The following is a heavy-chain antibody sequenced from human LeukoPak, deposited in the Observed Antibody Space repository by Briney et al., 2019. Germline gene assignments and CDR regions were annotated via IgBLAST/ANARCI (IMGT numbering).Heavy chain of an antibody. CDR2: IIGSGGSK. J-gene: IGHJ4*02. D-gene: IGHD4-17*01. Sequence: GGSLRLSCAASGFTFSSYAMSWVRQAPGKGLEWVAAIIGSGGSKYYADSVKGRFTISGDNSKNTLYLQMNSLRAEETAVYYCAKAATVTAFDYWGQGTLVTVSS. CDR3: AKAATVTAFDY. V-gene: IGHV3-23*01. CDR1: GFTFSSYA.